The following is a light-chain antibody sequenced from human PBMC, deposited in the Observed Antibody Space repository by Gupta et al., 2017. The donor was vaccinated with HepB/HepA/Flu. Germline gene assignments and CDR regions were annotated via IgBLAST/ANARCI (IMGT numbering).Light chain of an antibody. V-gene: IGKV4-1*01. Sequence: DIVMTQSPYSLAVSLGERATINCKSSQSVLFSSSNKNYLAWYQQKPGQPPKLLIYWASTRKSGVPDRFSGSGSGTDFTLTISSLQAEDVAVYYCQQYYSTPRTFGEGTKVEIK. J-gene: IGKJ4*01. CDR3: QQYYSTPRT. CDR2: WAS. CDR1: QSVLFSSSNKNY.